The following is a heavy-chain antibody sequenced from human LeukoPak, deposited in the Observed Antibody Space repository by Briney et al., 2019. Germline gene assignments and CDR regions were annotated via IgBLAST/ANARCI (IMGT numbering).Heavy chain of an antibody. Sequence: GGSLRLSCAASGFIFSAFEMNWVRQAPGKGLERVSYISSSGSTRYYADPVKGRFSISRDNAKKSLDLQMSSLRAEDTAIYYCARIIPPYEAFDLWGQGTWVTVSS. CDR2: ISSSGSTR. CDR3: ARIIPPYEAFDL. D-gene: IGHD2-21*01. V-gene: IGHV3-48*03. J-gene: IGHJ3*01. CDR1: GFIFSAFE.